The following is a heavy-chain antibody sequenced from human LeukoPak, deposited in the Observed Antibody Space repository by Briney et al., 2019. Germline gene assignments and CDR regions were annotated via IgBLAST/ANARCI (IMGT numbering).Heavy chain of an antibody. CDR3: ARGITAARRGYYYMDV. CDR1: GFTVSSNY. J-gene: IGHJ6*03. V-gene: IGHV3-53*01. D-gene: IGHD6-6*01. Sequence: PGGSLRLSCAASGFTVSSNYMTWVRQAPGKGLEWVSVIHKNAITYYADTVKGRFTISRDNAKKSLYLQMNSLRAEDTAVYYCARGITAARRGYYYMDVWGKGTTVTVSS. CDR2: IHKNAIT.